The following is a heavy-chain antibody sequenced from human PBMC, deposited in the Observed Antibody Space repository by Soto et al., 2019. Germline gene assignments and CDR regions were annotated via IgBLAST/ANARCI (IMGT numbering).Heavy chain of an antibody. D-gene: IGHD3-22*01. CDR1: GYTFTSYD. CDR2: MNPNSGNT. CDR3: VLDSSGYYDPNPNFDY. J-gene: IGHJ4*02. V-gene: IGHV1-8*01. Sequence: GVSLKVSCKSSGYTFTSYDINWVRQATGQGLEWMGWMNPNSGNTGYAQKFQGRVTMTRNTSISTAYMELSSLRAEDTAVYYCVLDSSGYYDPNPNFDYWGQGTLVTVSS.